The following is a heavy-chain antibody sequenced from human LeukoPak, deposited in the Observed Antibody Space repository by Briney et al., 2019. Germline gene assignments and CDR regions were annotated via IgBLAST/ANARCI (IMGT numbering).Heavy chain of an antibody. V-gene: IGHV3-7*01. D-gene: IGHD7-27*01. Sequence: GGSLRLSRAASGFSFTTYWMSWVRQAPGKGLEWVANIREDGTEKNYVDSVKGRFTISRDNAKNSLFLQMSNLRDDDTAIYYCARHVGISFWGQGTLVTVSS. CDR2: IREDGTEK. CDR1: GFSFTTYW. CDR3: ARHVGISF. J-gene: IGHJ4*02.